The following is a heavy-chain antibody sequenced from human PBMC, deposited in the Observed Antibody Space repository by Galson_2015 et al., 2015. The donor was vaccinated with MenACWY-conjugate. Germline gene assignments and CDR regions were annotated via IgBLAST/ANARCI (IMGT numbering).Heavy chain of an antibody. D-gene: IGHD1-26*01. CDR3: ARLTGYSGGFYFPY. CDR1: GYSISNGYY. CDR2: IYNTGNT. Sequence: LSLTCDVSGYSISNGYYWGWIRQPPGKGLEWIGIIYNTGNTYYNASLKSRVTMSVDTSKNQFSLKLTSVTAADSAVYYCARLTGYSGGFYFPYWGQGTLVAVSS. V-gene: IGHV4-38-2*01. J-gene: IGHJ4*02.